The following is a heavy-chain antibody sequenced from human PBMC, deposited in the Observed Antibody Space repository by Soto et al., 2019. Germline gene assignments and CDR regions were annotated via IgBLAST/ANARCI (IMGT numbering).Heavy chain of an antibody. D-gene: IGHD7-27*01. CDR2: IYWDDDK. Sequence: QITLKESGPTLVKPTQTLTLTCTFSGFSLSTNGVGVSWIHQPPGKALEWLALIYWDDDKRYSSSLRNRLTNSKDTTKKQVVLQHTNMDPVDTATYYCAHHPIAWGDAFDMWRKGTMVNVSS. CDR1: GFSLSTNGVG. CDR3: AHHPIAWGDAFDM. V-gene: IGHV2-5*02. J-gene: IGHJ3*02.